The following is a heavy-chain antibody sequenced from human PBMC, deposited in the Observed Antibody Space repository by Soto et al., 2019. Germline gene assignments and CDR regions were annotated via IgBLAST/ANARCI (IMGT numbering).Heavy chain of an antibody. CDR3: ARHRGKRYCSGGSCKSFAFDI. V-gene: IGHV4-59*08. D-gene: IGHD2-15*01. CDR1: GGSISSYY. J-gene: IGHJ3*02. Sequence: ETLSLTCTVSGGSISSYYWSWIRQPPGKGLEWIGCIYYSGSTNYNPSLKSRVTISVDTSKNQFSLKLSSVTAADTAVYYCARHRGKRYCSGGSCKSFAFDIWGQGTMVTVSS. CDR2: IYYSGST.